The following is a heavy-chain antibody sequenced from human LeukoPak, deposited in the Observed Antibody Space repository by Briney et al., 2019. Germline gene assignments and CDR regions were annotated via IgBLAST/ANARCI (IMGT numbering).Heavy chain of an antibody. CDR3: ARYDYYFDY. CDR1: GGSISSSSYY. J-gene: IGHJ4*02. CDR2: IYYSGST. Sequence: SETLSLTCTVSGGSISSSSYYWGWIRQPPGKGLEWIGGIYYSGSTYYNPSLKSRVTISVDTSKNQFSLKLSSVTAADTAVYYCARYDYYFDYWGQGTLVTVSS. V-gene: IGHV4-39*07. D-gene: IGHD2-21*02.